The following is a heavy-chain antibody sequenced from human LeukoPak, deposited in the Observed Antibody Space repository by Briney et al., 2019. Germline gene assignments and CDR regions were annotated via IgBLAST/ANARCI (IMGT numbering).Heavy chain of an antibody. V-gene: IGHV4-59*01. CDR3: ARSGRFFDP. J-gene: IGHJ5*02. D-gene: IGHD1-26*01. Sequence: SETLSLTCTVSGGSISSYYWSWIRQPPGKGLEWIGYIYYSGSTNYNPSLKSRVTISVDTSKNQFSLKLSSVTAADMAVYYCARSGRFFDPWGQGTLVTVSS. CDR1: GGSISSYY. CDR2: IYYSGST.